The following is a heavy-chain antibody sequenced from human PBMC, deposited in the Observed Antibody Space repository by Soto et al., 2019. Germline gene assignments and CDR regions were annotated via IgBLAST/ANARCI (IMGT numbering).Heavy chain of an antibody. J-gene: IGHJ6*02. CDR1: GFIFSDYY. D-gene: IGHD3-3*01. Sequence: QVQLVESGGGLVKPAGSLRLSCAASGFIFSDYYMTWIRQAPGKGLELLSCSSNRDRSTYYADSVKDRFVVSKDNAKHLVYLQMNSLRAEDTAVYFCAGAWKIEKFGVISMSKGLDVWGQGTTVTVSS. V-gene: IGHV3-11*01. CDR2: SSNRDRST. CDR3: AGAWKIEKFGVISMSKGLDV.